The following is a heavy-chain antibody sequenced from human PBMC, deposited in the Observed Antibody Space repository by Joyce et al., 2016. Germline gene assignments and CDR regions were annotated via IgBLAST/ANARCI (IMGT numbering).Heavy chain of an antibody. CDR1: GGPFRGFF. V-gene: IGHV4-34*02. CDR3: ARSQWLAPLMY. Sequence: QVQLRQWGAGLLKPSETLSLTCAVSGGPFRGFFWTWVRQPPGKALEWIGDITTSGATNYNPSLRSRVAISVDTSNNQFSRTLTSLSAADMAVYYCARSQWLAPLMYWGQGTLVTVSP. CDR2: ITTSGAT. J-gene: IGHJ4*02. D-gene: IGHD6-19*01.